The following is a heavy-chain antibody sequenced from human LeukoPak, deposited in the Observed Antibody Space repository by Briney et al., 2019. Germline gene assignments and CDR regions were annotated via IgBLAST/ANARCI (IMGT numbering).Heavy chain of an antibody. CDR1: GFTFSSYA. CDR2: ISGSGGST. V-gene: IGHV3-23*01. CDR3: ASMIVGGITPKNIP. D-gene: IGHD3-22*01. Sequence: GGSLRLSCAASGFTFSSYAMSWVRQAPGKGLEWVSAISGSGGSTYYADSVKGRFTISRDNSKNTLYLQMNSLRAEGTAVYYCASMIVGGITPKNIPWGQGTLVTVSS. J-gene: IGHJ5*02.